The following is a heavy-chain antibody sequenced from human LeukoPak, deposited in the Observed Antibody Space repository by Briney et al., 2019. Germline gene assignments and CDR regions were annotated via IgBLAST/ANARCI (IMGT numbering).Heavy chain of an antibody. CDR3: ASRPTYYYGSGGYPRRFSDY. V-gene: IGHV4-39*01. D-gene: IGHD3-10*01. CDR1: GGSISSSNYY. CDR2: IYCSGST. J-gene: IGHJ4*02. Sequence: SETLSLTCTVSGGSISSSNYYWGWIRQPPGKGLEGIGSIYCSGSTYYNPSLKSRVTISGGTSKTQFSLKLSSVTAADTAVYFCASRPTYYYGSGGYPRRFSDYWGQGTLVTVSS.